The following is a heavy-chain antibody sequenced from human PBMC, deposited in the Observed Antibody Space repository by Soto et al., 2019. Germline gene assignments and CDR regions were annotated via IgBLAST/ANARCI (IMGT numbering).Heavy chain of an antibody. CDR3: ARGLGGAEYADYCYCDL. CDR2: INAYSGYT. CDR1: GYMFTSYG. J-gene: IGHJ4*02. D-gene: IGHD4-17*01. Sequence: QAKLVQSAIEMKRPGASVKVSCKASGYMFTSYGMTWVRQVPGHGLEWMGWINAYSGYTDYTQKFQGRVTMTTDTATRTEYMELRSMGSNDTAIYYWARGLGGAEYADYCYCDLGGQGTLLTVSS. V-gene: IGHV1-18*01.